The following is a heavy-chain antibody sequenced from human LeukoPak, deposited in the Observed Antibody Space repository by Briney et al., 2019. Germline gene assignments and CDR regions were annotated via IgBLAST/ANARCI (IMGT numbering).Heavy chain of an antibody. D-gene: IGHD5-18*01. CDR1: GGTFSSYA. J-gene: IGHJ3*02. V-gene: IGHV1-69*13. CDR3: ARSGGIQLWFSAFDI. Sequence: GASVKVSCKASGGTFSSYAISWVRQAPGQGLEWMGGIIPIFGTANYAQKFQGRVTITADESTSTAYMELSSLRSEDTAVYYCARSGGIQLWFSAFDIWGQGTMVTVSS. CDR2: IIPIFGTA.